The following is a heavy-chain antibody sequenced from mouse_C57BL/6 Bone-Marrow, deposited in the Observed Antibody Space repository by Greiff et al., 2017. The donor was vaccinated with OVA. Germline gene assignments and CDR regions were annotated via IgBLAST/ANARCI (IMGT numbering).Heavy chain of an antibody. V-gene: IGHV5-17*01. CDR2: ISSGSSTI. CDR1: GFTFSDYG. CDR3: ASYRDYAMDY. D-gene: IGHD3-1*01. J-gene: IGHJ4*01. Sequence: EVKVVESGGGLVKPGGSLKLSCAASGFTFSDYGMHWVRQAPEKGLEWVAYISSGSSTIYYADTVKGRFTISRDNAKNTLFLQMTSLRSEDTAMYYCASYRDYAMDYWGQGTSVTVSS.